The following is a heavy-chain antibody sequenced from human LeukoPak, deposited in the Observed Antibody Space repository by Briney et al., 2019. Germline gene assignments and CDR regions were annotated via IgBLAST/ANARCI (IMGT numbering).Heavy chain of an antibody. Sequence: SVKVSCKAPGGTFSSYAISWVRQAPGQGLEWMGGIIPIFGTANYAQKFQGRVTITADKSTSTAYMELSSLRSEDTAVYYCAALDYYGSGRSYDAFDIWGQGTMVTVSS. CDR1: GGTFSSYA. V-gene: IGHV1-69*06. CDR2: IIPIFGTA. J-gene: IGHJ3*02. CDR3: AALDYYGSGRSYDAFDI. D-gene: IGHD3-10*01.